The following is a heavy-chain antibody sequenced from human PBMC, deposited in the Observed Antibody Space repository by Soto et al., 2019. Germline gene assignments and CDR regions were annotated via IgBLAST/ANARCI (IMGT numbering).Heavy chain of an antibody. CDR2: ISGGGDGT. J-gene: IGHJ3*02. D-gene: IGHD2-15*01. CDR3: AKKGLGSLATYCSTGDCHYAFDI. Sequence: EVQLLESGGGLVQPGGSLRLSCAASGFTFGNYAMIWVRQAPGKGLEWVSTISGGGDGTYYADSVRGRFNISRENSRNTVYLQMNSLRAEDTAVYYCAKKGLGSLATYCSTGDCHYAFDIWGQGTMVTVSS. CDR1: GFTFGNYA. V-gene: IGHV3-23*01.